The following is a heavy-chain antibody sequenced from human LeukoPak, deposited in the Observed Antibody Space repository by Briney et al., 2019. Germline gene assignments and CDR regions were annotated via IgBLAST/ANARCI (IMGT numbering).Heavy chain of an antibody. D-gene: IGHD5-18*01. CDR2: IYYSGST. CDR3: ARGRDTPHTYGMDV. Sequence: SQTLSLTCTVSGGSISSGGYYWSWIRQHPGKGLEWIGYIYYSGSTNYNPSLKSRVTISVDTSKNQFSLKLSSVTAADTAVYYCARGRDTPHTYGMDVWGQGTTVTVSS. J-gene: IGHJ6*02. V-gene: IGHV4-31*03. CDR1: GGSISSGGYY.